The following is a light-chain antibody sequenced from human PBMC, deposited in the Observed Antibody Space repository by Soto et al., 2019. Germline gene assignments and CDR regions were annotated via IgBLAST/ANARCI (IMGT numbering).Light chain of an antibody. J-gene: IGKJ1*01. V-gene: IGKV3-15*01. CDR3: QQYNDWPPP. Sequence: EIVMNQSPATLSASPGERATLSCRASQSVRSNLAWYQQKPGQAPRLLIYGASTRATGIPARFSGSGSGTEFTLSIGSLQSEDFAVYYCQQYNDWPPPFGQGAKVDI. CDR1: QSVRSN. CDR2: GAS.